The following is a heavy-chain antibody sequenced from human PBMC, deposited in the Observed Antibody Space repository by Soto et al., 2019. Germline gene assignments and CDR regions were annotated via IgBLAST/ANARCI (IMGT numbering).Heavy chain of an antibody. CDR2: TRNKAKNYTT. D-gene: IGHD3-10*01. V-gene: IGHV3-72*01. Sequence: EVQLVESGGGLVQPGGSLILSCAASGFTFSDHYMDWVLQAPVKGLEYVGRTRNKAKNYTTEYAAFVKGRCTISRDYSTNSLYLQMNRLITGDTAVYYCAGGSNRMVRVVTDALYIWGQGKMVTVSS. J-gene: IGHJ3*02. CDR1: GFTFSDHY. CDR3: AGGSNRMVRVVTDALYI.